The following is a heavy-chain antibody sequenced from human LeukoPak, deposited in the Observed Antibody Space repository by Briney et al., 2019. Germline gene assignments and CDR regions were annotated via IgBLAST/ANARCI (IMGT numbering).Heavy chain of an antibody. CDR3: TTGYQLLYSPYYYYYYYMDV. CDR2: IKSKTDGGTT. V-gene: IGHV3-15*01. Sequence: GGSLRLSCAASGFTFSNAWMSWVRQAPGKGLEWVGRIKSKTDGGTTDYAAPVKGRFTISRDDSKNTLYLQMNSLKTEDTAVYYCTTGYQLLYSPYYYYYYYMDVWGKGTTVTVSS. CDR1: GFTFSNAW. D-gene: IGHD2-2*02. J-gene: IGHJ6*03.